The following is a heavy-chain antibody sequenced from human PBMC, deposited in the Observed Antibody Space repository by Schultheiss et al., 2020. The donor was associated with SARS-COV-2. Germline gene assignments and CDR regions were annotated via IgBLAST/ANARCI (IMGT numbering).Heavy chain of an antibody. D-gene: IGHD1-26*01. Sequence: SVKVSCKASGFTFTSSAAQWVRQARGQRLEWIGWIVVGSGNTNYAQKFQERVTITRDMSTSTAYMELSSLRSEDTAVYYCAADLPYKRVVGALWRGFDYWGQGTLVTVSS. CDR2: IVVGSGNT. CDR3: AADLPYKRVVGALWRGFDY. J-gene: IGHJ4*02. CDR1: GFTFTSSA. V-gene: IGHV1-58*01.